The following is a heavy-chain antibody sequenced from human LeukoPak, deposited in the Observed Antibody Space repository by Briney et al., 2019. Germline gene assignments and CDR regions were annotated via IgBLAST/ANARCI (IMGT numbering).Heavy chain of an antibody. CDR1: GFTFSSYE. CDR3: ARRSGYDYDAFDI. D-gene: IGHD3-22*01. CDR2: ISSSGSTI. V-gene: IGHV3-48*03. J-gene: IGHJ3*02. Sequence: GGSLRLSCAASGFTFSSYEMNWVRQAPGKGLEWVSYISSSGSTIYYADSVKGRFTISRDNAKNSLYLQMNSLRAEDTAVYYCARRSGYDYDAFDIWGQGTMVTVSS.